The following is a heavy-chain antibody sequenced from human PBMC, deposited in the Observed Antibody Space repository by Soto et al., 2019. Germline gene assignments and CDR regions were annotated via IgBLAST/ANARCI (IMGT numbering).Heavy chain of an antibody. D-gene: IGHD1-1*01. Sequence: PGGSLRLSCAVSGFTVNTNYMSWLRQAPGKGPEWVSVIYSDGRTDYADSVKGRFTISRDNSKNTIYLQMSRLSPEDTAVYYCASRTWERGGFDPCGQGNLVTVSS. CDR2: IYSDGRT. CDR1: GFTVNTNY. CDR3: ASRTWERGGFDP. V-gene: IGHV3-53*01. J-gene: IGHJ5*02.